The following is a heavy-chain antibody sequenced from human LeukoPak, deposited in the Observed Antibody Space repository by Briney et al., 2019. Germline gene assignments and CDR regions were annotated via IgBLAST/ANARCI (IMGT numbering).Heavy chain of an antibody. D-gene: IGHD3-16*02. Sequence: GGSLRLSCAASGFTFSSHAMSWVRQAPGKGLEWVSTITGSGGTTKYADSVKGRFTISRDNSKNTLDLQMNSLRAEDTAIFYCAKDLSPESNRLSPFDYWGQGTLVTASS. CDR1: GFTFSSHA. J-gene: IGHJ4*02. V-gene: IGHV3-23*01. CDR2: ITGSGGTT. CDR3: AKDLSPESNRLSPFDY.